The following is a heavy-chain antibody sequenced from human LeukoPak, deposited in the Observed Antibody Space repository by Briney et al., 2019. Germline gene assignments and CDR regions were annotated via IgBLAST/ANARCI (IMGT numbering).Heavy chain of an antibody. CDR3: ATGRDADSARGYYDMDV. CDR2: IYSGGST. CDR1: GGSITGYY. D-gene: IGHD5-24*01. Sequence: PSETLSLTCTVSGGSITGYYWTWIRQPAGKGLEWIGRIYSGGSTNYNPPLKSRVTMSVDTSKNQFSLKLSSVTAADTAVYYCATGRDADSARGYYDMDVWGHGTTVTVSS. J-gene: IGHJ6*02. V-gene: IGHV4-4*07.